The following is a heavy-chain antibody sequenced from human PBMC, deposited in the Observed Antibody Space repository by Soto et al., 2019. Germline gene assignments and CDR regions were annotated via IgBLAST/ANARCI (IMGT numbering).Heavy chain of an antibody. CDR1: GFPFSSYW. Sequence: GGSLSLSCAASGFPFSSYWMSWVRQAPGKGLEWVANIKQDGSEKYYVDSVKGRFTISRDNAKNSLYLQMNSLRAEDTAVYYCARDRNTMIVVVIDYFDYWGQGTLVTVSS. D-gene: IGHD3-22*01. CDR2: IKQDGSEK. V-gene: IGHV3-7*01. CDR3: ARDRNTMIVVVIDYFDY. J-gene: IGHJ4*02.